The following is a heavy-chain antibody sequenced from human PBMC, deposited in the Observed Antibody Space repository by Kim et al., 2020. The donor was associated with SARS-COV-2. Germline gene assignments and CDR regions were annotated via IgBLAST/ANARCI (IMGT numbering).Heavy chain of an antibody. CDR3: AREGFYSGLDV. J-gene: IGHJ6*02. V-gene: IGHV3-21*01. Sequence: IYYGDSVKGRFTISRDNTKSSLYLQMNSLRAEDSAVYYCAREGFYSGLDVWGQGTTVTVSS. CDR2: I.